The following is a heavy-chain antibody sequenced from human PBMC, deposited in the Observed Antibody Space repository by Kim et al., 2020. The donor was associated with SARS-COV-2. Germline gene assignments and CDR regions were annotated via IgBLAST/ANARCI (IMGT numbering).Heavy chain of an antibody. D-gene: IGHD2-2*01. Sequence: GGSLRLSCAASGFTFSSYSMNWVRQAPGKGLEWVSYISSSSSTIYYADSVKGRFTISRDNAKNSLYLQMNSLRDEDTAVYYCARDPDPYCSSTSCYFYYYGMDVWGQGTTVTVSS. CDR1: GFTFSSYS. CDR2: ISSSSSTI. J-gene: IGHJ6*02. V-gene: IGHV3-48*02. CDR3: ARDPDPYCSSTSCYFYYYGMDV.